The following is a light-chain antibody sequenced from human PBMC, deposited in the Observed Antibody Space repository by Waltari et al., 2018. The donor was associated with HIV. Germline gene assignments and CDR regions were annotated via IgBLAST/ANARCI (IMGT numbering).Light chain of an antibody. CDR1: SSDIGTYKH. Sequence: QSALTQPASVSGSPGQSITISCTGTSSDIGTYKHVSWYQQHPGKVPRLMIYEVNNRPSGISNRLSGSKSANTASLTISGLQAEDEADYYCSAYTSSSTYVFGTGTKVTVL. CDR3: SAYTSSSTYV. J-gene: IGLJ1*01. V-gene: IGLV2-14*01. CDR2: EVN.